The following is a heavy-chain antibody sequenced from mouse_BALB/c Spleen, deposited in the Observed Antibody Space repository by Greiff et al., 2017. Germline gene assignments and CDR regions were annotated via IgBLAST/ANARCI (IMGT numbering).Heavy chain of an antibody. CDR1: GYTFTDYN. CDR2: INPNNGGT. Sequence: EVKLMESGPELVKPGASVKIPCKASGYTFTDYNMDWVKQSHGKSLEWIGDINPNNGGTIYNQKFKGKATLTVDKSSSTAYMELRSLTSEDTAVYYCASRDYDDYAMDYWGQGTSVTVSS. CDR3: ASRDYDDYAMDY. J-gene: IGHJ4*01. V-gene: IGHV1-18*01. D-gene: IGHD2-4*01.